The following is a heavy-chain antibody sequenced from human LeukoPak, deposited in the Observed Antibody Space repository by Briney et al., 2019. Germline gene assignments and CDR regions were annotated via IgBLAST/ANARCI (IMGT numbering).Heavy chain of an antibody. J-gene: IGHJ4*02. CDR3: ARGGAAAGVYYFDY. CDR1: GGSISSGGYY. Sequence: PSETLSLTCTVSGGSISSGGYYWSWIRQHSGMGLEWIGYIYYSGSTNYNPSLKSRVTISVDTSKNQFSLKLSSVTAADTAMYFCARGGAAAGVYYFDYWGQGTLVTVSS. CDR2: IYYSGST. V-gene: IGHV4-61*08. D-gene: IGHD6-13*01.